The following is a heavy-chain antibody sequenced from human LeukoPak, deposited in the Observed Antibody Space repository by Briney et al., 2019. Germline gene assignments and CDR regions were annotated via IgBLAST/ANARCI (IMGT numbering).Heavy chain of an antibody. D-gene: IGHD6-6*01. CDR1: NFSNSSGYY. Sequence: SETLSLTCAVSNFSNSSGYYWGWIRQPPGKGLEWIGSIYHSGSTYYNPSLKSRLTISVDTSKNQFSLKLSSVTAADTAVYYCARRGVIAARLFDYWGQGTLVTVSS. J-gene: IGHJ4*02. CDR3: ARRGVIAARLFDY. V-gene: IGHV4-38-2*01. CDR2: IYHSGST.